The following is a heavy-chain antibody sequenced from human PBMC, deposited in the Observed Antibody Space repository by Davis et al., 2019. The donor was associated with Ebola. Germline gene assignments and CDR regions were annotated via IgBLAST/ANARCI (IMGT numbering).Heavy chain of an antibody. J-gene: IGHJ6*03. Sequence: PGGSLRLSCAASGFTFSSYSMNWVRQAPGKGLEWVSSISSSSSYIYYADSVKGRFTISRDNAKNSLYLQMNSLRAEDTAVYYCAREGRGSSSSYYYYYYYMDVWGKGTTVTVSS. V-gene: IGHV3-21*01. CDR1: GFTFSSYS. CDR3: AREGRGSSSSYYYYYYYMDV. CDR2: ISSSSSYI. D-gene: IGHD6-6*01.